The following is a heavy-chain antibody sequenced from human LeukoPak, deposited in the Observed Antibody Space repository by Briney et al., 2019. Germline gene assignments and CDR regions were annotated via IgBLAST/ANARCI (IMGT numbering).Heavy chain of an antibody. J-gene: IGHJ6*03. CDR1: GGSFSGYY. CDR2: INHSGST. D-gene: IGHD6-13*01. Sequence: SETLSLTCAVYGGSFSGYYWSWIRQPPGKGLEWIGEINHSGSTNYNPSLKSRVTISVDTSKNQFSLKLSSVTAADTAVYYCARGRYSSSWYSPRYYYMDVWGKGTTVTVSS. CDR3: ARGRYSSSWYSPRYYYMDV. V-gene: IGHV4-34*01.